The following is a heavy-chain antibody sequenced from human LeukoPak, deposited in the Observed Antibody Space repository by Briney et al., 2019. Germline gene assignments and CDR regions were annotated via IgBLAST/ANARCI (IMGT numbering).Heavy chain of an antibody. Sequence: PGRSLRLSCAASGFTFSSYGMHWVRQAPGKGLEWVAVISYDGSNKYYADSVKGRFTISRDNSKNTLYLQMNSLRAEDTAVYYCAKDLRRYCSGGSCYLASWFDPWGQGTLVTVSS. D-gene: IGHD2-15*01. V-gene: IGHV3-30*18. J-gene: IGHJ5*02. CDR1: GFTFSSYG. CDR2: ISYDGSNK. CDR3: AKDLRRYCSGGSCYLASWFDP.